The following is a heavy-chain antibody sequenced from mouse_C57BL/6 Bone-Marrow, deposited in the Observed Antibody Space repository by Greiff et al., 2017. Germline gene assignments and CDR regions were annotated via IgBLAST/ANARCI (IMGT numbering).Heavy chain of an antibody. V-gene: IGHV2-2*01. CDR1: GFSLTSYG. J-gene: IGHJ3*01. CDR2: IWSGGST. CDR3: ARGAYGIFAY. D-gene: IGHD2-1*01. Sequence: VKLMESGPGLVQPSQSLSITCTVSGFSLTSYGVHWVRQSPGKGLEWLGVIWSGGSTDYYAAFITRLSISTDNSKSQVFFRLNILQADDTAIYYCARGAYGIFAYWGQGTLVTVSA.